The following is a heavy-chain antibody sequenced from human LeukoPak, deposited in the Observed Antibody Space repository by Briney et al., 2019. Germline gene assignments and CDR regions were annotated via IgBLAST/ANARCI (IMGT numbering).Heavy chain of an antibody. V-gene: IGHV3-7*01. CDR3: ARVVPPLYYFDY. J-gene: IGHJ4*02. D-gene: IGHD3-10*01. Sequence: PGGSLRLSCAASGFTFSISWMSWVRQAPGKGLEWVANIKQDGSEKYYVDSVKGRFTISRDNAKNSLYLQMNSLRAEDTAVYFCARVVPPLYYFDYWGQGTLVTVSS. CDR1: GFTFSISW. CDR2: IKQDGSEK.